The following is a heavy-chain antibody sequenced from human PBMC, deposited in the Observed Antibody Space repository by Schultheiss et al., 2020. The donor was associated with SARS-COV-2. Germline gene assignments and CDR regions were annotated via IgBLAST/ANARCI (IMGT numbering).Heavy chain of an antibody. CDR3: ARGYCSSTSCYSYADGMDV. D-gene: IGHD2-2*01. CDR1: GYTFASYG. Sequence: ASVKVSCKASGYTFASYGISWVRQAPGQGLEWMGWISAYNGNTNYAQNLQGRVTMTTDTSTSTAYMELRSLRSDDTAVYYCARGYCSSTSCYSYADGMDVWGQGTTVTVSS. V-gene: IGHV1-18*01. J-gene: IGHJ6*02. CDR2: ISAYNGNT.